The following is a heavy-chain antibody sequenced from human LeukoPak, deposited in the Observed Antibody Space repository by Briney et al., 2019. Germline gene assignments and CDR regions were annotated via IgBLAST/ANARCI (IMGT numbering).Heavy chain of an antibody. CDR1: GFTFSSYS. J-gene: IGHJ4*02. V-gene: IGHV3-21*01. CDR2: ISSSSSYI. CDR3: ARSVVRGILDDY. D-gene: IGHD3-10*01. Sequence: GGSLRLSCAASGFTFSSYSMNWVRHAPGKGLERVSSISSSSSYIYYADSVKGRFTISRDNAKNSLYLQMNSLRAEDTAVYYCARSVVRGILDDYWGQGTLVTVSS.